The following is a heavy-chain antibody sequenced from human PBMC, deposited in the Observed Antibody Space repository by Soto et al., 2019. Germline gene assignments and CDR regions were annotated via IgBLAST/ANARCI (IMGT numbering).Heavy chain of an antibody. D-gene: IGHD6-19*01. Sequence: SQTLSLTCAISGDSVSSNTAAWNWIRSSPSRGLEWLGRTYYRSNWRHDYAVSVKSRITVNPDTSKNHFSLQLNSVTPDNTAVYYCARGVAGSGFDLWGQGTLVTVSS. CDR1: GDSVSSNTAA. J-gene: IGHJ4*02. CDR3: ARGVAGSGFDL. V-gene: IGHV6-1*01. CDR2: TYYRSNWRH.